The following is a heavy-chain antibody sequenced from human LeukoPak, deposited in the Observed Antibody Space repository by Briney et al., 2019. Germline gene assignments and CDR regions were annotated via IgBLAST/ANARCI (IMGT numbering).Heavy chain of an antibody. CDR2: IYHNGTP. D-gene: IGHD6-19*01. V-gene: IGHV4-4*02. J-gene: IGHJ3*02. CDR1: VGSISSGNW. Sequence: SGTLSLTCGVSVGSISSGNWWSWVRQSPGKGLEWIGEIYHNGTPNYNPSLKSRVTISADTFKNHFSLKLSSVTAADTAVYYCARMEQWLPRDAFDIWGQGTMVTVSS. CDR3: ARMEQWLPRDAFDI.